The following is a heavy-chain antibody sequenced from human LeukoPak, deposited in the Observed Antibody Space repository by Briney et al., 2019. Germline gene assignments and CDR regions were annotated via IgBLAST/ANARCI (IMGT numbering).Heavy chain of an antibody. Sequence: GGSLRLSCAASGFTLSSYAMSWVRQAPGKGLEWVSAISDTGNTYHADSVKGRFTISRDNSKNTLYLLMNSLRTEDTAVYYCARDPLYYGSGSFDYWGQGTLVTVSS. CDR3: ARDPLYYGSGSFDY. CDR2: ISDTGNT. J-gene: IGHJ4*02. CDR1: GFTLSSYA. V-gene: IGHV3-23*01. D-gene: IGHD3-10*01.